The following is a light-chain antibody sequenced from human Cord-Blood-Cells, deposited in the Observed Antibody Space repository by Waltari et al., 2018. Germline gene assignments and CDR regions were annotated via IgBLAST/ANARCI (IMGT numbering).Light chain of an antibody. Sequence: DIQMTQSPSTLSASVGDRVTITCRASQSISSWLSWYQQKTGKAPKLLSYKASSLESGVPSRFSGSGSGTEFTLTISSLQPDDFATYYCQQYNSYLLTFGGGTKVEIK. CDR1: QSISSW. CDR2: KAS. V-gene: IGKV1-5*03. J-gene: IGKJ4*01. CDR3: QQYNSYLLT.